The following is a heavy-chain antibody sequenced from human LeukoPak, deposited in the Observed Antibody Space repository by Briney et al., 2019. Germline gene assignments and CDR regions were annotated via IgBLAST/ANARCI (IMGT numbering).Heavy chain of an antibody. V-gene: IGHV1-18*01. CDR3: ARLVGYSNYDVGDNWFDP. Sequence: GASVKVSCKASGYTFTSYGISWVRQAPGQGLEWMGWISAYNGNTNYAQKLQGRVTMTTDTSTSTAYMELRSLRSDDTAVYYCARLVGYSNYDVGDNWFDPWGQGTLVTVSS. D-gene: IGHD4-11*01. CDR1: GYTFTSYG. J-gene: IGHJ5*02. CDR2: ISAYNGNT.